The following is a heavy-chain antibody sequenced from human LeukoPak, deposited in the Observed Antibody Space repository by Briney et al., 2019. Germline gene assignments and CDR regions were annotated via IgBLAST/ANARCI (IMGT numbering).Heavy chain of an antibody. CDR2: INSDGSST. V-gene: IGHV3-74*01. Sequence: GGSLRLSCAASGFTFSSYWMHWVRQAPGKGLVWVSRINSDGSSTSYADSVKGRFTISRDNAKNTLYLQMNSLRAEDTAVYYCARGFAGYSSGWSDFDYWGQGTLVTVSS. CDR3: ARGFAGYSSGWSDFDY. D-gene: IGHD6-19*01. CDR1: GFTFSSYW. J-gene: IGHJ4*02.